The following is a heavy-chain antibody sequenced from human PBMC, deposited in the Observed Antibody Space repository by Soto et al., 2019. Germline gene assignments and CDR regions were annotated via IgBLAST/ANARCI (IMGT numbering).Heavy chain of an antibody. D-gene: IGHD3-9*01. CDR2: IYDSGST. CDR1: GGSISSYY. CDR3: ASYDILTGTFDY. J-gene: IGHJ4*02. Sequence: QVQLQESGPGLVKPSETLSLTCSVSGGSISSYYWSWIRQPPGKGLEWIGEIYDSGSTNYNPSLKSRVTISVDTPKNQFSLKLSSVTAADTAVYYCASYDILTGTFDYWGQGTLVTVSS. V-gene: IGHV4-59*01.